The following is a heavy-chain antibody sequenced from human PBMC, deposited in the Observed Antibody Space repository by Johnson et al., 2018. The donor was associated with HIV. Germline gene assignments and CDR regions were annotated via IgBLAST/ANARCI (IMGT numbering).Heavy chain of an antibody. J-gene: IGHJ3*02. CDR2: IFSGGST. CDR1: GITVGTNY. D-gene: IGHD4-17*01. CDR3: ARGSGVLTGGDSDAFDI. V-gene: IGHV3-66*01. Sequence: VQLVESGGGLVQPGGSLRLSCAASGITVGTNYMSWVRQAPGKGLEWVSVIFSGGSTYYADSVKGRFTISRDNSKNTLYLQMNSLRVEDTAVYYCARGSGVLTGGDSDAFDIWGQGTMVTVSS.